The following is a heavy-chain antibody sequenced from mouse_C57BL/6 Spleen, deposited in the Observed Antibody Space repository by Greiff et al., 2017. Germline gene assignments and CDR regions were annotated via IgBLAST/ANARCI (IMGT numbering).Heavy chain of an antibody. V-gene: IGHV5-6*01. CDR2: SSSGGSYT. Sequence: EVKLMESGGALVKPGGSRKLSCAASGLTFSSYGLSWVRQTPDKRRGWAATSSSGGSYTYSPDRVNGRFTISRENAKNTLYLQMRSWKSEDTAMYYCARPIGWYFDVWGTGTTGPVSS. J-gene: IGHJ1*03. CDR1: GLTFSSYG. D-gene: IGHD3-1*01. CDR3: ARPIGWYFDV.